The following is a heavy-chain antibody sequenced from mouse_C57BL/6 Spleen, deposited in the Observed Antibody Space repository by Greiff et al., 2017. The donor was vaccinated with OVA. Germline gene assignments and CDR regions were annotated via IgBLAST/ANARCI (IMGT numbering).Heavy chain of an antibody. Sequence: EVQLQQSGPGLVKPSQSLSLTCSVTGYSITSGYYWNWIRQFPGNKLEWMGYISYDGSNNYNPSLKNRISITRDTSKNQFFLKLNSVTTEDTATYYCAGLRRYYFDYWGQGTTLTVSS. CDR2: ISYDGSN. V-gene: IGHV3-6*01. CDR1: GYSITSGYY. CDR3: AGLRRYYFDY. J-gene: IGHJ2*01. D-gene: IGHD2-2*01.